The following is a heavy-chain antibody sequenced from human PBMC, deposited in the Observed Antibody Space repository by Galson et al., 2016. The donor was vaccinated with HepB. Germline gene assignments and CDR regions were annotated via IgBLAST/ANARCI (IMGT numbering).Heavy chain of an antibody. CDR3: ARGGISNYYNGMDV. CDR2: ISSSSGYT. Sequence: SLRLSCAASGFIVSNDYMNWVRQAPGKGLQWVSYISSSSGYTNYEDSVKGRFTISRDNAKNSLFLDMNSLLVEDTAVYYCARGGISNYYNGMDVWGQGTTVIVS. CDR1: GFIVSNDY. J-gene: IGHJ6*02. D-gene: IGHD3-3*01. V-gene: IGHV3-11*06.